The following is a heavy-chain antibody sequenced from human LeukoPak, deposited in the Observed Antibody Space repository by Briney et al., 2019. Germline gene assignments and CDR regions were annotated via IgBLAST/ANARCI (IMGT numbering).Heavy chain of an antibody. CDR2: IYHSGST. Sequence: SETLSLTCAVSGYSISSGYYWGWIRQPPGKGLEWIGSIYHSGSTYYNPSLKSRVTISVDTSKNQFSLKLSSVTAADTAVYYCARQPYDFWGGYPFDYWGQGTLVTVSS. D-gene: IGHD3-3*01. V-gene: IGHV4-38-2*01. CDR1: GYSISSGYY. J-gene: IGHJ4*02. CDR3: ARQPYDFWGGYPFDY.